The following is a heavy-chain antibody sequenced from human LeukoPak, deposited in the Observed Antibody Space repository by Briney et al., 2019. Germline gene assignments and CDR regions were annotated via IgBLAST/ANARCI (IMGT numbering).Heavy chain of an antibody. Sequence: PVGSLRLSCAASGFTFSSYSMNWVRQAPGKGLEWVSSISSSSSYIYYAGSVKGRFTISRDNAKHSLYLQMNSLRAEDTAVYYCGTENNYIWGSSEDWGQGTLVIVSS. CDR1: GFTFSSYS. CDR2: ISSSSSYI. J-gene: IGHJ4*02. D-gene: IGHD3-16*01. CDR3: GTENNYIWGSSED. V-gene: IGHV3-21*01.